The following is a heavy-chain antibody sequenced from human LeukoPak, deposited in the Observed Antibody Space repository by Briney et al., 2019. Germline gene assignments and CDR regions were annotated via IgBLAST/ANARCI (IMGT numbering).Heavy chain of an antibody. D-gene: IGHD1-14*01. J-gene: IGHJ5*02. Sequence: ASVKVSCKASGGTFSSYAISWVRQAPGQGLEWMGGIIPIFGTANYAQKFQGRVTITTDESTSTAYMELSSLRSEDTAVYYCTGGGEGTKFDPWGQGTLVTVSS. CDR1: GGTFSSYA. CDR2: IIPIFGTA. V-gene: IGHV1-69*05. CDR3: TGGGEGTKFDP.